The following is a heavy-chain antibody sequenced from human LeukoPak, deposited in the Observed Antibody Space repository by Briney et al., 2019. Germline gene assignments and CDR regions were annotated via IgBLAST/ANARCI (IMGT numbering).Heavy chain of an antibody. D-gene: IGHD3-22*01. CDR2: IYHSGST. CDR1: GGSISSYS. CDR3: ARRFLNYYDSSGYYHDAFDI. Sequence: SETLSLTCTVSGGSISSYSWSWIRQPPGKGLEWIGYIYHSGSTYYNLSLKSRVTISVDRSKNQFSLKLSSVTAADTAVYYCARRFLNYYDSSGYYHDAFDIWGQGTMVTVSS. V-gene: IGHV4-30-2*01. J-gene: IGHJ3*02.